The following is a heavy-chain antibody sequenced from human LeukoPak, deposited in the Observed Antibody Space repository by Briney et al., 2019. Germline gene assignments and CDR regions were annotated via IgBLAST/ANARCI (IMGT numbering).Heavy chain of an antibody. CDR1: GYTFTSYA. CDR3: ARDRQAGATYYYYYYGMDV. V-gene: IGHV1-3*01. Sequence: ASVKVSCKASGYTFTSYAMHWVRQAPGQRLEWMGWINAGNGNTNYAQKLQGRVTMTTDTSTSTAYMELRSLRSDDTAVYYCARDRQAGATYYYYYYGMDVWGQGTTVTVSS. D-gene: IGHD1-26*01. CDR2: INAGNGNT. J-gene: IGHJ6*02.